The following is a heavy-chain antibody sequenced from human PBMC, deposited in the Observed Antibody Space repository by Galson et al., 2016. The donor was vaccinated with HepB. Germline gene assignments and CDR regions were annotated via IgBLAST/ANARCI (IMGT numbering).Heavy chain of an antibody. Sequence: SVKVSYKASGGTFSYYAISWVRQAPGQGLEWMGGIIPIFGKADYAQKFQGRVTITADDSTSTAYMELSSLRSEDTAVYYCASRGARSCSGGSCYECDYWGQGTLVTVSS. D-gene: IGHD2-15*01. V-gene: IGHV1-69*13. CDR2: IIPIFGKA. CDR1: GGTFSYYA. CDR3: ASRGARSCSGGSCYECDY. J-gene: IGHJ4*02.